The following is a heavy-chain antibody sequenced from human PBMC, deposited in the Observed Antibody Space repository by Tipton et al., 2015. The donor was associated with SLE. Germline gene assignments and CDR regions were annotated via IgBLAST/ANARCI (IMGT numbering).Heavy chain of an antibody. CDR2: IYSVVGST. V-gene: IGHV4-61*02. CDR1: GCSISSGYY. D-gene: IGHD3-9*01. Sequence: TLSLTCTVSGCSISSGYYWSWIRQPAGKGLEWIGRIYSVVGSTNHNPPPRSRVTISADTSKNQLSLKLTSVTAADTAVYYCARANYDIVAGYYYFYMDVWGKGTTVTVSS. CDR3: ARANYDIVAGYYYFYMDV. J-gene: IGHJ6*03.